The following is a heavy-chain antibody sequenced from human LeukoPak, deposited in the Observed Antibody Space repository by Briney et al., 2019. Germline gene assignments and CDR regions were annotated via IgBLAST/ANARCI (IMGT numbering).Heavy chain of an antibody. V-gene: IGHV4-59*01. CDR3: ARVRGYSYGYGFDY. Sequence: PSETLSLTCTVSGGSISSYYWSWIRQPPGKGLEWIGYIYYSGSTNYNPSPKSRVTISVDTSKNQFSLKLSSVTAADTAVYYCARVRGYSYGYGFDYWGQGTLVTVSS. J-gene: IGHJ4*02. CDR1: GGSISSYY. D-gene: IGHD5-18*01. CDR2: IYYSGST.